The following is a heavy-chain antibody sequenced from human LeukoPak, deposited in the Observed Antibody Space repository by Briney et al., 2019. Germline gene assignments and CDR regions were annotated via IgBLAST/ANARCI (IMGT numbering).Heavy chain of an antibody. CDR2: ISSSSSTI. CDR1: GFTFSTYS. Sequence: GGSLRLSCAVSGFTFSTYSMNWVRRAPGKGLEWVSYISSSSSTIYYADSVKGRFTISRDNAKNSLYLQMNSLRDEDTAVYYCAKDSDYYHSSGYYYAYFQHWGQGTLVTVSS. CDR3: AKDSDYYHSSGYYYAYFQH. V-gene: IGHV3-48*02. D-gene: IGHD3-22*01. J-gene: IGHJ1*01.